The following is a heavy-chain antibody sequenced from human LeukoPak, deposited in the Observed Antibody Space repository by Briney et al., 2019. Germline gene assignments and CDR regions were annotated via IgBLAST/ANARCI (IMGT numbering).Heavy chain of an antibody. J-gene: IGHJ4*02. CDR2: IYGGGST. CDR1: GFTVSSNS. Sequence: QAGGSLRLSRAASGFTVSSNSMSWVRQAPGKGLEWVSVIYGGGSTYYADSVKGRFTISRDNSKNTLYLQMNSLRAEDTAVYYCARDPTSRGWYYFDYWGQGTLVTVSS. D-gene: IGHD2-15*01. CDR3: ARDPTSRGWYYFDY. V-gene: IGHV3-66*01.